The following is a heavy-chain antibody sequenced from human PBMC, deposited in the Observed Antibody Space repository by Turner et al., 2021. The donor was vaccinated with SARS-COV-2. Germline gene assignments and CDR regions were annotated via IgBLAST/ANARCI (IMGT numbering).Heavy chain of an antibody. D-gene: IGHD2-15*01. CDR1: GFTFSTYP. Sequence: VQLVEHGGGVVKPGRSLRLYCAASGFTFSTYPMNWVRQAPGKGLEWVLGISDNGGNTYYADSVKGRFTISRDNSKNTLYLQMNSLKVEDTAVYYCAKGTEGASWCQGTLVTVSS. V-gene: IGHV3-23*04. CDR2: ISDNGGNT. J-gene: IGHJ4*02. CDR3: AKGTEGAS.